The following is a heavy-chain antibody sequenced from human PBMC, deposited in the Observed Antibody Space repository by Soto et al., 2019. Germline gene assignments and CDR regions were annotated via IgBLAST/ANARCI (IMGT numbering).Heavy chain of an antibody. J-gene: IGHJ3*01. V-gene: IGHV1-69*01. Sequence: QVQLIQSEAEVKKPGSSARVSCTASGGIFGSHGFSWVRQAPGQRLEWVGGFIPIFRTLTYTEKFQARVRIAADESTNTVYLDLSSLTSEDTAVYYCVRDRRIYYSDPHDEFVASDYEVWGQGTMVSVSS. D-gene: IGHD3-22*01. CDR2: FIPIFRTL. CDR3: VRDRRIYYSDPHDEFVASDYEV. CDR1: GGIFGSHG.